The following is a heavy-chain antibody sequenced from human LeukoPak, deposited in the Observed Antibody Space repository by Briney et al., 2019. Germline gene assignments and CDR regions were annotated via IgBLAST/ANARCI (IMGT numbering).Heavy chain of an antibody. J-gene: IGHJ5*01. V-gene: IGHV3-53*01. Sequence: GGSLRLSCAASGFTVSSNYMSWVRQAPGKGLEWVSVIYSGGSTYYADSVKGRFTISRDNSKNTLYLQMNSLRAEDTARYYCAKQATYGDPPPGGFDSCRQAPLVTVSS. D-gene: IGHD4-17*01. CDR3: AKQATYGDPPPGGFDS. CDR1: GFTVSSNY. CDR2: IYSGGST.